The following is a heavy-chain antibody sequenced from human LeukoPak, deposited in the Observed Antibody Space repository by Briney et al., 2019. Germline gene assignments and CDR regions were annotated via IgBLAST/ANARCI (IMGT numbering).Heavy chain of an antibody. J-gene: IGHJ6*03. CDR2: IYTSGST. Sequence: SETLSLTCTVSGGSISSSSYYWSWIRQPAGKGLEWIGRIYTSGSTNYNPSLKSRVTISVDTSKNQFSLKLSSVTAADTAVYYCAREVSSSWYDYYYMDVWGKGTTVTVSS. D-gene: IGHD6-13*01. V-gene: IGHV4-61*02. CDR1: GGSISSSSYY. CDR3: AREVSSSWYDYYYMDV.